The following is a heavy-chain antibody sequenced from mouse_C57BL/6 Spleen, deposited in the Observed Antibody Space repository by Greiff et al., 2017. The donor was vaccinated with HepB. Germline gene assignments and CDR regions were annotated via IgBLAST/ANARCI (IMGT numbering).Heavy chain of an antibody. V-gene: IGHV5-12*01. D-gene: IGHD3-3*01. J-gene: IGHJ4*01. Sequence: EVKLMESGGGLVQPGGSLKLSCAASGFTFSDYYMYWVRQTPEKRLEWVAYISNGGGSTYYPDTVKGRFTISRDNAKNTLYLQMSRLKSEDTAMYYCARRREMDYWGQGTSVTVSS. CDR1: GFTFSDYY. CDR3: ARRREMDY. CDR2: ISNGGGST.